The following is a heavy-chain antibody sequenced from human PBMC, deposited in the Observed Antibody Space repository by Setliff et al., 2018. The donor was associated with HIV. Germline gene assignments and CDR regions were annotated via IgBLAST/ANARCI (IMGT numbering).Heavy chain of an antibody. V-gene: IGHV3-15*01. Sequence: GGSLRLSCAASGFTFANAWMSWVRQAPGRGLEWVGRIKSNPDGGTADSAAPVKDRFTISRDDSKNTLFLHMNSLKSEDTAVYYCATIRGPFSGKYCVDWGQGTLVTVSS. CDR1: GFTFANAW. D-gene: IGHD1-26*01. CDR3: ATIRGPFSGKYCVD. CDR2: IKSNPDGGTA. J-gene: IGHJ4*02.